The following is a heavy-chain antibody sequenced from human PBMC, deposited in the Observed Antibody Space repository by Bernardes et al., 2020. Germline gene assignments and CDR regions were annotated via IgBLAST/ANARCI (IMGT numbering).Heavy chain of an antibody. J-gene: IGHJ3*01. V-gene: IGHV3-11*01. CDR3: ARAGHSITISGVVIITAFGV. CDR2: ISSSSNTI. Sequence: VEPLILSCAASGFTFSDYYMSWIRQAPGKGRELVSCISSSSNTIYYADSGKGRFTISRDNAKNSLYLQMNSLRTEDTAVYYCARAGHSITISGVVIITAFGVRGQGPLVT. CDR1: GFTFSDYY. D-gene: IGHD3-3*01.